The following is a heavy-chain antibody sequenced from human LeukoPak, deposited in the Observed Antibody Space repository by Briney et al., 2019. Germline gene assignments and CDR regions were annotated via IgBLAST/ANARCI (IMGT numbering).Heavy chain of an antibody. CDR3: AREARYYDSSGYYYPDY. D-gene: IGHD3-22*01. V-gene: IGHV3-53*01. CDR1: GFTVSSNY. CDR2: IYSGGST. J-gene: IGHJ4*02. Sequence: GGSLILSCAASGFTVSSNYMSWVRQAPGKGLEWGSVIYSGGSTYYADSVKGRFTISRDNSKNTLYLQMNSLRAEDTAVYYCAREARYYDSSGYYYPDYWGQGTLVTVSS.